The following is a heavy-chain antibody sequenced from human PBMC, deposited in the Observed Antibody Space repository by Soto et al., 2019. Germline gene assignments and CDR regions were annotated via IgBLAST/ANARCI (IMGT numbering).Heavy chain of an antibody. J-gene: IGHJ4*02. V-gene: IGHV1-18*01. CDR3: ARDYYDSSVSFDY. CDR2: ISAYNGNT. D-gene: IGHD3-22*01. CDR1: GYTFTRYC. Sequence: SVKVSCKASGYTFTRYCISWVRQAPGQGLEWMGWISAYNGNTNYAQKLQGRVTMTTDTSTSTAYMELRSLRSDDTAVYYRARDYYDSSVSFDYWGQGTLVTVSS.